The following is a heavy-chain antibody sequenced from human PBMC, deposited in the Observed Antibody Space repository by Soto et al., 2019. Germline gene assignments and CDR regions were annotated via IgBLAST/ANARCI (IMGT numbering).Heavy chain of an antibody. Sequence: EVQLAESGGGLVKPGGSLRLSCAASGFTFSNAWMNWVRQAPGKGLEWVGRIKSKTDGGTTDYAAPVKGRFTIPKDDLKNTLYLQMNSLKTEDTVVYYCAADRLYYYDSSGYYSDYWGQGTLVTVSS. D-gene: IGHD3-22*01. J-gene: IGHJ4*02. CDR3: AADRLYYYDSSGYYSDY. CDR1: GFTFSNAW. CDR2: IKSKTDGGTT. V-gene: IGHV3-15*07.